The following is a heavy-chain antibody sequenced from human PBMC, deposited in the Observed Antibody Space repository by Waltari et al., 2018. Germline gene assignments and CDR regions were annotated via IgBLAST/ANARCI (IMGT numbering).Heavy chain of an antibody. J-gene: IGHJ5*02. CDR1: GFTFSSYE. CDR3: ARGKAFDP. CDR2: ISSSGSTI. V-gene: IGHV3-48*03. Sequence: EVQLVESGGGLVQPGGSLRLSCAASGFTFSSYEMNWVRQAPGKGLEWVSYISSSGSTIYYADAVKGRFTISRDNDKATLYLDMNDLRVDDTAVYYCARGKAFDPWGQGTRVNVSS.